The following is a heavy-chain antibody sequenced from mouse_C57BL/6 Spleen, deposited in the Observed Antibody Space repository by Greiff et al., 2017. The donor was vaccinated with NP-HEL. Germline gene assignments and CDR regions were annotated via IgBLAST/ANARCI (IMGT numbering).Heavy chain of an antibody. CDR2: ISSGSSTI. V-gene: IGHV5-17*01. D-gene: IGHD1-1*02. J-gene: IGHJ2*01. CDR1: GFTFSDYG. CDR3: ARGPRVAYYFDY. Sequence: EVNVVESGGGLVKPGGSLKLSCAASGFTFSDYGMHWVRQAPEKGLEWVAYISSGSSTIYYADTVKGRFTISRDNAKNTLFLQMTSLRSEDTAMYYCARGPRVAYYFDYWGQGTTLTVSS.